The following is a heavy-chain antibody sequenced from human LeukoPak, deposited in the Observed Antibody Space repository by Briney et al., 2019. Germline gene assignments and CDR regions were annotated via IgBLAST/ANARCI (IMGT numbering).Heavy chain of an antibody. J-gene: IGHJ6*02. Sequence: GASVKVSCKASGGTFSSYAISWVRQAPGQGLEWKGGIIPIFGTANYAQKFQGRVTITADESTSTAYMELSSLRSEDTAVYYCARGFGVGRASLYYYYGMDVWGQGTTVTVSS. CDR3: ARGFGVGRASLYYYYGMDV. CDR2: IIPIFGTA. CDR1: GGTFSSYA. D-gene: IGHD3-10*01. V-gene: IGHV1-69*13.